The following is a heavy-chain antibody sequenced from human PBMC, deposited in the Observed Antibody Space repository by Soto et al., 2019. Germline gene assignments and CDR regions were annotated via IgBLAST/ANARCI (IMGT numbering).Heavy chain of an antibody. CDR3: ARSGVLRYCSGGSCSDFDY. V-gene: IGHV1-69*13. D-gene: IGHD2-15*01. CDR2: IIPIFGTA. Sequence: SVKVSCKASGGTFSSYAISWVRQAPGQGLEWMGGIIPIFGTANYAQKFQGRVTITADESTSTAYMELSSLRSEDTAVYYCARSGVLRYCSGGSCSDFDYWGQGTLVPVSS. J-gene: IGHJ4*02. CDR1: GGTFSSYA.